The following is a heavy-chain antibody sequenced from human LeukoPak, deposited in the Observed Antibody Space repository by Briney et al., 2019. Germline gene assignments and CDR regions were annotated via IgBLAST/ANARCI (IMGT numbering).Heavy chain of an antibody. V-gene: IGHV4-61*02. J-gene: IGHJ6*03. CDR3: TRDPGTMLRGSRRGCDDYYYYMDV. CDR2: IYSSGST. Sequence: SETLSLTCTVSGGSISSGTYYWSWIRQPAGKGLEWIGRIYSSGSTNYNPSLKSRVSISVDTSKNQFSLKLTSVTAADTAVYYCTRDPGTMLRGSRRGCDDYYYYMDVWGKGTTVTISS. D-gene: IGHD3-10*01. CDR1: GGSISSGTYY.